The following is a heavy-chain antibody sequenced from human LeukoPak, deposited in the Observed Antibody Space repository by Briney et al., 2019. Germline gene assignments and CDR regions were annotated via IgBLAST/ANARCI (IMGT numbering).Heavy chain of an antibody. CDR3: AREQGVTTYYYDSSGYYPPEY. CDR1: GFTFSSYG. D-gene: IGHD3-22*01. J-gene: IGHJ4*02. Sequence: GGSLRLSCAASGFTFSSYGMHWVRQAPGKGLEWVAVISYDGSNKYYADSVKGRFTISRDNSKNTLYLQMNSLRAEDTAVYYCAREQGVTTYYYDSSGYYPPEYWGQGTLVTVSS. CDR2: ISYDGSNK. V-gene: IGHV3-30*03.